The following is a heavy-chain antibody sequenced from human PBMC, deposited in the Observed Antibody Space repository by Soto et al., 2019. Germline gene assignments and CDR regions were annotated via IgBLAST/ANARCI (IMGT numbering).Heavy chain of an antibody. Sequence: GVSLRLSCLASGSGLSVRLYALNWVRQAPGKGLECVSSISARDYSTYNTDSLKGRFTISRDNSKNTLNRHMNNLSAQDTSVYYCAPNSTSSFDHHQGLDVWGQGITVTVS. V-gene: IGHV3-23*01. CDR3: APNSTSSFDHHQGLDV. CDR2: ISARDYST. CDR1: GSGLSVRLYA. D-gene: IGHD6-6*01. J-gene: IGHJ6*02.